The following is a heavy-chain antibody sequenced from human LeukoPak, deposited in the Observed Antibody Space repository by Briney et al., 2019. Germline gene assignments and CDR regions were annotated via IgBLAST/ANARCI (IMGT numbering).Heavy chain of an antibody. V-gene: IGHV3-23*01. J-gene: IGHJ3*02. CDR2: ISDSGAYT. CDR3: AKDRLTLDAFDI. D-gene: IGHD4-23*01. CDR1: GFTVSTNY. Sequence: QPGGSLRLSCAASGFTVSTNYMSWVRQAPGKGLEWVSGISDSGAYTYYADSVKGRFTISRDNSKNTVYVQMNSLRAEDTALYYCAKDRLTLDAFDIWGQGTMVTVSS.